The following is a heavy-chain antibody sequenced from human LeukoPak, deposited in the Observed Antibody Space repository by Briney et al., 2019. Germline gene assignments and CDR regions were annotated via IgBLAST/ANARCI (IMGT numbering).Heavy chain of an antibody. Sequence: GGSLRLSCAASGFTFSSYSMNWVRQAPGKGLEWVSSISSSRSYIYYADSVKGRFTISRDNAKNSLYLQMNSLRAEDTAVYYCARDGGADYWGQGTLVTVSS. V-gene: IGHV3-21*01. J-gene: IGHJ4*02. CDR3: ARDGGADY. CDR1: GFTFSSYS. D-gene: IGHD1-26*01. CDR2: ISSSRSYI.